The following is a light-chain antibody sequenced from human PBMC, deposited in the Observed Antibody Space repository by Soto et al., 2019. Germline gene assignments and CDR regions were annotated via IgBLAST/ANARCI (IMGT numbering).Light chain of an antibody. J-gene: IGKJ1*01. CDR3: QHYGSSSRT. CDR2: DAS. V-gene: IGKV3-20*01. Sequence: EIVLTQSPGTLSLSPGEAATLSCRASQSVSSSYLAWYQQKPGQAPRLLIYDASSRATGIPDRFSGSGSGTDFSLTISRLEPEDFAVYYCQHYGSSSRTFGQGTKVEIK. CDR1: QSVSSSY.